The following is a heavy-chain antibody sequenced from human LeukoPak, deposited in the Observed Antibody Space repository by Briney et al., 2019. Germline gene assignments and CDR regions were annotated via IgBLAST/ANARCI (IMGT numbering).Heavy chain of an antibody. V-gene: IGHV1-18*01. J-gene: IGHJ6*03. Sequence: GASVKVFCKASGYSFTNYGISWVRQAPGQGLEWMGWSDPYSGNTNYAPKFQGRISMTTDTSTTTAYMELCNLRSDDTALYYCARGGVAVGRDYHHYMDIWGKGRPVSVSS. D-gene: IGHD6-19*01. CDR3: ARGGVAVGRDYHHYMDI. CDR2: SDPYSGNT. CDR1: GYSFTNYG.